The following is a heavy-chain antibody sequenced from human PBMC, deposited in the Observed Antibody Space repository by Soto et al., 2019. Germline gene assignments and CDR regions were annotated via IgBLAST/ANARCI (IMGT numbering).Heavy chain of an antibody. Sequence: AASVKVSCKASGGTFSSYAISWVRQAPGQGLEWMGGIIPIFGTANYAQKFQGRVTITADESTSTAYMELSSLRSEDTAVYYCARSRQYCTNGVCSPTLGLYWGQGTLVTVSS. CDR2: IIPIFGTA. J-gene: IGHJ4*02. CDR3: ARSRQYCTNGVCSPTLGLY. CDR1: GGTFSSYA. D-gene: IGHD2-8*01. V-gene: IGHV1-69*13.